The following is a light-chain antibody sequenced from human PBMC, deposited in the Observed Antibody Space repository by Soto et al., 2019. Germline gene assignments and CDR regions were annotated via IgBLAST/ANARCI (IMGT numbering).Light chain of an antibody. CDR3: AAWDDSLNGYA. CDR1: SSNIGNNA. CDR2: YDV. V-gene: IGLV1-36*01. Sequence: QSVLTQPPSVSEAPRQRVTISCSGSSSNIGNNAVNWYQQLPGKAPKLLIYYDVLLPSGVSDRFSGSKSATSASLAISGLQSEDEADYYCAAWDDSLNGYAFGTGTKLTVL. J-gene: IGLJ1*01.